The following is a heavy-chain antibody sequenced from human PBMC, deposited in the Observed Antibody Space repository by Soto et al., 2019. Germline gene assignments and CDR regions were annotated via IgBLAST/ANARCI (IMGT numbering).Heavy chain of an antibody. CDR2: IYHSGST. J-gene: IGHJ6*02. V-gene: IGHV4-4*02. Sequence: KPSETLSLTCAVSGGSISSSNWWSWVRQPPGKGLEWIGEIYHSGSTNYNPSLKSRVTISVDKSKNQFSLKLSSVTAADTAVYYFARDSVAVDFWSGYYRYYYYGMDVWGQGTTVTVSS. CDR1: GGSISSSNW. CDR3: ARDSVAVDFWSGYYRYYYYGMDV. D-gene: IGHD3-3*01.